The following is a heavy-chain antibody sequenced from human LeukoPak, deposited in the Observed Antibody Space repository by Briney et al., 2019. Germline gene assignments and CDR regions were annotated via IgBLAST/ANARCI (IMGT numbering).Heavy chain of an antibody. CDR2: IYTSGST. CDR3: ARVGSGWYEGYFDY. CDR1: GGSISSGSYY. D-gene: IGHD6-19*01. V-gene: IGHV4-61*02. Sequence: PSETLSLTCTVSGGSISSGSYYWSWIRQPAGKGLEWIGRIYTSGSTNYNPPLKSRVTISVDTSKNQFSLKLSSVTAADTAVYYCARVGSGWYEGYFDYWGQGTLVTVSS. J-gene: IGHJ4*02.